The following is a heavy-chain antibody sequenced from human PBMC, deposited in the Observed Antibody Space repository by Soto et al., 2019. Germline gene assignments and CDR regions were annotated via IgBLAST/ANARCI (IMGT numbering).Heavy chain of an antibody. J-gene: IGHJ6*02. CDR3: AREEYSSSGGYYYYYGMDV. Sequence: PSETLSLTCTVSGGSISSYYWSWIRQPPGKGLEWIGYIYYSGSTNYNPSPKSRVTISVDTSKNQFSLKLSSVTAADTAVYYCAREEYSSSGGYYYYYGMDVWGQGTTVTVSS. V-gene: IGHV4-59*01. D-gene: IGHD6-6*01. CDR1: GGSISSYY. CDR2: IYYSGST.